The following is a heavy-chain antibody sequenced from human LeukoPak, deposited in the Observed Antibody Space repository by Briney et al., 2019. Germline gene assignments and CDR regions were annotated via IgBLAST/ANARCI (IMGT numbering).Heavy chain of an antibody. CDR1: GGSISSSSYY. V-gene: IGHV4-61*01. J-gene: IGHJ5*02. CDR2: IYYSGST. Sequence: PSETLSLTCTVSGGSISSSSYYWSWIRQPPGKGLEWIGYIYYSGSTNYNPSLKSRVTISVDTSKNQFSLKLSSVTAADTAVYYCARVPPSDYSNYPRHNWFDPWGQGTLVTVSS. CDR3: ARVPPSDYSNYPRHNWFDP. D-gene: IGHD4-11*01.